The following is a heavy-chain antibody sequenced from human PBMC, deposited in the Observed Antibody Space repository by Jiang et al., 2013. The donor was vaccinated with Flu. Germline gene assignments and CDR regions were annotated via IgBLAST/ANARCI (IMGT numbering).Heavy chain of an antibody. J-gene: IGHJ3*02. CDR2: IYPGDSDN. CDR1: GYSFASYW. Sequence: GAEVKKPGESLKISCKGSGYSFASYWIAWVRQMPGKGLEWMGIIYPGDSDNTYSPSFQGQVTISADRSISTAYLQWSSLKASDTAMYYCARHYVRRSGNYEVPFDAFDIWGQGTMVTVSS. V-gene: IGHV5-51*01. CDR3: ARHYVRRSGNYEVPFDAFDI. D-gene: IGHD1-26*01.